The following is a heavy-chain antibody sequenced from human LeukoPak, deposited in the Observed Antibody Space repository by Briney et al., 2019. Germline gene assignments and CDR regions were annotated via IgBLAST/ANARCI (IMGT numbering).Heavy chain of an antibody. J-gene: IGHJ5*02. CDR2: INHSGST. D-gene: IGHD3-16*01. CDR1: GGSFSGYY. CDR3: ARGGGWINWFDP. Sequence: SETLSLTCAVYGGSFSGYYWSWIRQPPGKGLEWIGEINHSGSTNYSPSLKSRITISVDTSKNQFSLQLNSVTAADTAVYYCARGGGWINWFDPWGQGTLVTVSS. V-gene: IGHV4-34*01.